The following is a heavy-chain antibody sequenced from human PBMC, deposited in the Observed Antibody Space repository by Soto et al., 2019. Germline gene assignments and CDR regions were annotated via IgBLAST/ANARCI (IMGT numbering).Heavy chain of an antibody. CDR1: GYTFTSYG. CDR3: ARGDLLRYFDWSSDY. J-gene: IGHJ4*02. CDR2: ISAYNGNT. V-gene: IGHV1-18*01. D-gene: IGHD3-9*01. Sequence: ASVKVSCKASGYTFTSYGISWVRQAPGQGLEWMGWISAYNGNTNYAQKLQGRVTMTTDTSTSTAYMELRSLRSDDTAVYYCARGDLLRYFDWSSDYWGQGTLVTVSS.